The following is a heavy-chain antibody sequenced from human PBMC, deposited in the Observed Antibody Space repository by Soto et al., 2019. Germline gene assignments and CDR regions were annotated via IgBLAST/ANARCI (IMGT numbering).Heavy chain of an antibody. J-gene: IGHJ4*02. Sequence: ETLSLTCTVSGFSLGDAEMGVTWIRQAPGKALEWLAHIFSNDEESYSTSLKSRITISMDTSKSQVVLTMTNMDPVDTATYYCARMRQWLVDYWGQGTPVTVSS. D-gene: IGHD6-19*01. CDR1: GFSLGDAEMG. CDR3: ARMRQWLVDY. CDR2: IFSNDEE. V-gene: IGHV2-26*01.